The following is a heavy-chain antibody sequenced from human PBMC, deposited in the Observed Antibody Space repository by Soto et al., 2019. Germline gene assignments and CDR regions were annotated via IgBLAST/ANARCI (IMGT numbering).Heavy chain of an antibody. J-gene: IGHJ4*02. CDR1: GYTFTKYD. V-gene: IGHV1-18*04. Sequence: VASVKVSCKTSGYTFTKYDISWVRQAPGQGLEWLGLISPNSGGPSYAQKFEGRVTMTTDTSTTTAYLELRSLRSDDTAVYYCVRQYYDFWTDYPDFDYWGQGTLVTVSS. CDR2: ISPNSGGP. CDR3: VRQYYDFWTDYPDFDY. D-gene: IGHD3-3*01.